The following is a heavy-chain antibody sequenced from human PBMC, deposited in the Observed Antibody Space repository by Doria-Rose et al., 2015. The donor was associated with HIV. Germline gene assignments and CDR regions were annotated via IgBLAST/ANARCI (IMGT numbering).Heavy chain of an antibody. D-gene: IGHD3-3*01. J-gene: IGHJ6*03. Sequence: VQLVESGGGLVQPGRSLRLSCVGSGFSFESYAMHWVRLAPGKGLEWVAGISWDSGEKVNADSVEGRCTISRDNAKKSVYLEMRSLRPEDTAFYYCAKAPIIGPKYYFYMDVWGKGTSVTVSS. CDR3: AKAPIIGPKYYFYMDV. CDR1: GFSFESYA. V-gene: IGHV3-9*01. CDR2: ISWDSGEK.